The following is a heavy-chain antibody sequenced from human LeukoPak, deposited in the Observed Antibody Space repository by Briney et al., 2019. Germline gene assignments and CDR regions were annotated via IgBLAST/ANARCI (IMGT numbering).Heavy chain of an antibody. D-gene: IGHD3-9*01. V-gene: IGHV4-4*07. J-gene: IGHJ6*03. CDR3: ARGYDWLPRLTDPSLQKDNYYYYMDV. CDR1: GGSISSYY. CDR2: IYTSGST. Sequence: SETLSLTCTVSGGSISSYYWSWIRQPAGKGLEWIGRIYTSGSTNYNPSLKSRVTMSVDTSKNQFSLKLSSVTAADTAVYYCARGYDWLPRLTDPSLQKDNYYYYMDVWGKGTTVTISS.